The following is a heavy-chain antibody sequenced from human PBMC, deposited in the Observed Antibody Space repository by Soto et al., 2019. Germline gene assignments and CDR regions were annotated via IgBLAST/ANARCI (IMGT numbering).Heavy chain of an antibody. CDR1: GGSISNYY. Sequence: PSETLSLTCTVFGGSISNYYWSWIRQPPGRGLEWIGYIYYSGSTNYNPSLRSRVTISIDTSKNQFSLKLSSVTAADTAVYYCARANGDYVDYWGQGTLVTV. CDR3: ARANGDYVDY. D-gene: IGHD4-17*01. J-gene: IGHJ4*02. V-gene: IGHV4-59*01. CDR2: IYYSGST.